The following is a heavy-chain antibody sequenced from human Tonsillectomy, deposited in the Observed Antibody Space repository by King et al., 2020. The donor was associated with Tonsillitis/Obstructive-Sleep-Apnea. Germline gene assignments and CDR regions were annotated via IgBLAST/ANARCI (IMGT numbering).Heavy chain of an antibody. D-gene: IGHD2-2*01. CDR2: ISYDGSNE. J-gene: IGHJ5*02. Sequence: VQLVESGGGVVQPGRSLRLSCAASGFTFSSYAMHWVRQAPGKGLEWVAVISYDGSNEDYADSVKGRVTISRDNSKNTLYLQMNSLRAEDTAVYYCAAGYCSTTNCPLGVDPWGQGTLVTVSS. CDR3: AAGYCSTTNCPLGVDP. CDR1: GFTFSSYA. V-gene: IGHV3-30-3*01.